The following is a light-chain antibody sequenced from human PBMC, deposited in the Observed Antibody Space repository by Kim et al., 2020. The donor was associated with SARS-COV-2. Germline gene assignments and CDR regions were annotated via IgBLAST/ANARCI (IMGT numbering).Light chain of an antibody. CDR1: QSVSSN. CDR3: QQYYNWPLT. CDR2: GAS. J-gene: IGKJ4*01. Sequence: EIVMTQSPATLSVSPGERATLSCKGSQSVSSNLAWYQQKPGQAPRLLIYGASTRATGIPARFSGSGSGTEFTLTISSLQSEDFAIYYCQQYYNWPLTFGGGTKVDIK. V-gene: IGKV3-15*01.